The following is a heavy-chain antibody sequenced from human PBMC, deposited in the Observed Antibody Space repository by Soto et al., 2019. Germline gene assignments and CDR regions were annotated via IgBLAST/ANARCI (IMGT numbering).Heavy chain of an antibody. CDR3: ASDSSGYYNYFDY. J-gene: IGHJ4*02. Sequence: EVQLVESGGGLVQPGGSLRLSCAASGFTLSSYEMKWVRQAPGKGLEWVSYISSSGSTIDYADSVKGRFTISRDNAKNSLYLQMNSLRAEDTAVYYCASDSSGYYNYFDYWGQGTLVTVSS. D-gene: IGHD3-22*01. CDR1: GFTLSSYE. CDR2: ISSSGSTI. V-gene: IGHV3-48*03.